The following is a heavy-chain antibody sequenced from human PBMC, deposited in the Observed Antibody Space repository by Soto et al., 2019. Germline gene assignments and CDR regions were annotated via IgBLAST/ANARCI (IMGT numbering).Heavy chain of an antibody. Sequence: QVQLVQSGAEVKKPGASVKVSCKASGYTFTNYGISWVRQAPEQGVEWLGLISAYNGNTNYAQKLQGRGTMTTDTHTSKVYMESRSLRSDDTAVYYCARTRYSSGWRPFDYWAQGTLVTVSS. D-gene: IGHD6-19*01. J-gene: IGHJ4*02. V-gene: IGHV1-18*01. CDR2: ISAYNGNT. CDR1: GYTFTNYG. CDR3: ARTRYSSGWRPFDY.